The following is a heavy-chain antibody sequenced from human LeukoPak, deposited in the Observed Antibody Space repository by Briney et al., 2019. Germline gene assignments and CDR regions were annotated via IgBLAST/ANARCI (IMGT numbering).Heavy chain of an antibody. J-gene: IGHJ4*02. CDR1: GFTFSFYG. Sequence: GGSLRLSCAASGFTFSFYGMHWVRKAPGKGLDRVALVWYERSSKYYANTVKGRFTISRENAKKTLYLQMYSLRDEDTAVYYCARSDYGTGRYAFYFDYWGQGTQVTVSS. CDR3: ARSDYGTGRYAFYFDY. D-gene: IGHD3-10*01. CDR2: VWYERSSK. V-gene: IGHV3-33*01.